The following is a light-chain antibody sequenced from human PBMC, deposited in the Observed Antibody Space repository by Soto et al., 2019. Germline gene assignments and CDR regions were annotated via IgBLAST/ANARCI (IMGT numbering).Light chain of an antibody. CDR2: GPS. CDR3: XQFGSSPQT. J-gene: IGKJ1*01. CDR1: QNVNSNH. V-gene: IGKV3-20*01. Sequence: EIVLTQSPGTLSLSPGERATLSCRASQNVNSNHIAWYQQKPGQAPRLLIYGPSSRATGIPERFSGSGSGTDFTLTISRLEPXDFAVYXXXQFGSSPQTFGHGTKVEIK.